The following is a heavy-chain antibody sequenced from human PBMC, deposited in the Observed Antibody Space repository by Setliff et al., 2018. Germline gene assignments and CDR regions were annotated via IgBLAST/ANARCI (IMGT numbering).Heavy chain of an antibody. Sequence: SETLSLTCTVSGGSISSFYWSWIRQPPGKGLEWIGYIYYSGSTNYNPSLKSRVTISLDTSKNQFSLSLTSVTAEDTAVYYCARMSGFQYMDVWGKGTTVTVSS. CDR1: GGSISSFY. CDR2: IYYSGST. J-gene: IGHJ6*03. D-gene: IGHD3-3*01. CDR3: ARMSGFQYMDV. V-gene: IGHV4-59*08.